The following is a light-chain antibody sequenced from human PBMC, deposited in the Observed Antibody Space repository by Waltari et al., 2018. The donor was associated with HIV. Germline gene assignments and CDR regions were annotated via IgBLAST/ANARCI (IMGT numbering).Light chain of an antibody. CDR1: QNVSSH. Sequence: AQSPDTLSLSPGERATLSCRSSQNVSSHLAWYQQRLGQTPRLLMYEASTMATDVPVRFSGSGSGSEFYRTISSLQSEDIGVYFCQQYREWPLTFGPGTRLNIK. J-gene: IGKJ3*01. CDR2: EAS. V-gene: IGKV3-15*01. CDR3: QQYREWPLT.